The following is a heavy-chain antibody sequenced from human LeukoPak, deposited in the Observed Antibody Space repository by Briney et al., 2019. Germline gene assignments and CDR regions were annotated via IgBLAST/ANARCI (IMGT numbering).Heavy chain of an antibody. CDR3: AKAKDSSGSYYYYYYYYMDV. J-gene: IGHJ6*03. Sequence: GGSLRLSCAASGFTFSSYAMSWVRQAPGKGLEWVSAISGSGGSTYYADSVKGRFTISRDNSKNTLYLQMNSLRAEDTAVYYCAKAKDSSGSYYYYYYYYMDVWGKGTTVTVSS. D-gene: IGHD3-10*01. CDR1: GFTFSSYA. V-gene: IGHV3-23*01. CDR2: ISGSGGST.